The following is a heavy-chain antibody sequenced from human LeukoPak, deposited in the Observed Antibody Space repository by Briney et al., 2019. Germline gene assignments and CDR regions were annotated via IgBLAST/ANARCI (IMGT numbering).Heavy chain of an antibody. CDR3: ASEIYYYDSKRGEFDY. D-gene: IGHD3-22*01. CDR2: ISSSSSYI. V-gene: IGHV3-21*01. CDR1: GFTFNTYT. J-gene: IGHJ4*02. Sequence: GGSLRLSCAASGFTFNTYTMNWVRQAPGKGLEWVSSISSSSSYIYYADSVKGRFTISRDNAKNSLYLQMNSLRAEDTAVYYYASEIYYYDSKRGEFDYWGQGTLVTVSS.